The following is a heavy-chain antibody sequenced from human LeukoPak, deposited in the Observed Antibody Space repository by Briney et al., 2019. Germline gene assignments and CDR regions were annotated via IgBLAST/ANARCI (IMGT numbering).Heavy chain of an antibody. V-gene: IGHV1-24*01. CDR2: FDPEDGET. CDR1: GYTLTELS. CDR3: AASSLFGELFFDY. D-gene: IGHD3-10*02. Sequence: ASVKVSCKVSGYTLTELSMHWVRQAPGKGLEWMGGFDPEDGETIYAQKFQGRVTMTEDTSTDTAYMELSSLRSKDTAVYYCAASSLFGELFFDYWGQGTLVTVSS. J-gene: IGHJ4*02.